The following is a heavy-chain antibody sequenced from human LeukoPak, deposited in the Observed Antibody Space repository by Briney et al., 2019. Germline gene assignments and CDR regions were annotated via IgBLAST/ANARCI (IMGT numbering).Heavy chain of an antibody. D-gene: IGHD3-3*01. CDR3: ARGEDPDFWSDQVPNWFDP. Sequence: ASVKVSCKASGYTFTGYYMHWVRQAPGQGLEWMGWINPNSGGTNYAQKFQGRVTMTRDTSISTAYMELSRLRSDDTAVYYCARGEDPDFWSDQVPNWFDPWGQGTLVTVSS. J-gene: IGHJ5*02. CDR2: INPNSGGT. CDR1: GYTFTGYY. V-gene: IGHV1-2*02.